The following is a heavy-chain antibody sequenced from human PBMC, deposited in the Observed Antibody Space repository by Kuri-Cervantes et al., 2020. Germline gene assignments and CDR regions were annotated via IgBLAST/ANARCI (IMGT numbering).Heavy chain of an antibody. CDR3: AHTLWFGELLNYFDY. CDR2: IFSNDEK. Sequence: SGPTLVKPTETLTLTCTVSGFSLSNARMGVSWIRQPPGKALEWLAHIFSNDEKSYSTSLKSRLTITKDTSKNQVVLTMTNMDPVDTATYYCAHTLWFGELLNYFDYWGQGTLVTVSS. V-gene: IGHV2-26*01. CDR1: GFSLSNARMG. J-gene: IGHJ4*02. D-gene: IGHD3-10*01.